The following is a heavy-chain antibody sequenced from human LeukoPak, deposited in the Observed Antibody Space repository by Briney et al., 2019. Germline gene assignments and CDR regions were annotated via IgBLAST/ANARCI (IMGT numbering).Heavy chain of an antibody. CDR2: ISYDGSNK. CDR3: AKDRGSGWYPPDAFDI. Sequence: GGSLRLSCAASGFTFSSYGMHWVRQAPGKGLEWVAVISYDGSNKYYADSVKGRFTISRDNSKNTLYLQMNSLRAEDTAVYYCAKDRGSGWYPPDAFDIWGQRTMVTVSS. CDR1: GFTFSSYG. V-gene: IGHV3-30*18. D-gene: IGHD6-19*01. J-gene: IGHJ3*02.